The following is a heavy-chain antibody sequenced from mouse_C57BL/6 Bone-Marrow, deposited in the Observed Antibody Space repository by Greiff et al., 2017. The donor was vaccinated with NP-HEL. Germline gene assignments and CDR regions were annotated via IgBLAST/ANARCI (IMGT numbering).Heavy chain of an antibody. D-gene: IGHD2-5*01. CDR1: GFNITDDY. CDR3: TTDYYSNPYYFDY. CDR2: IDPENGDT. V-gene: IGHV14-4*01. Sequence: VQLQQSGAELVRPGASVKLSCTASGFNITDDYMHWVKQRPEQGLEWIGWIDPENGDTEYASKFQGQATITADTSSNTAYLQLSSLTSEDTAVYYCTTDYYSNPYYFDYWGQGTTLTVSS. J-gene: IGHJ2*01.